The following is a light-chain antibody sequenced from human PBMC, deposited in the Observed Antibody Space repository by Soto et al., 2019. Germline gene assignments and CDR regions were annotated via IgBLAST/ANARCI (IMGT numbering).Light chain of an antibody. Sequence: ELVMTQSPATLSVSPGERATLPCRASQSVSSNLAWYQQKPGQAPRLLIYDASTRATGIPARVSGSGSGTEFTLTISSLQSEDFAVYYCQQYNNWPPWTFGQGTKVEIK. V-gene: IGKV3-15*01. CDR1: QSVSSN. CDR2: DAS. CDR3: QQYNNWPPWT. J-gene: IGKJ1*01.